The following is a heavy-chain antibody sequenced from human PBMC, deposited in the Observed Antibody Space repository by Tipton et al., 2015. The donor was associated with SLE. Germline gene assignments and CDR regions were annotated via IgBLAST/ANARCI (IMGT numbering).Heavy chain of an antibody. CDR3: AREGIVVVTSAFDI. J-gene: IGHJ3*02. D-gene: IGHD2-21*02. CDR2: IYYSGST. CDR1: GGSISNYY. Sequence: LRLSCTVSGGSISNYYWSWIRQPPGKGLEWIGYIYYSGSTNYNPSLKSRVTISVDTSKNQFSLKLSSVTAADTAVYYCAREGIVVVTSAFDIWGQGTMVTVSS. V-gene: IGHV4-59*12.